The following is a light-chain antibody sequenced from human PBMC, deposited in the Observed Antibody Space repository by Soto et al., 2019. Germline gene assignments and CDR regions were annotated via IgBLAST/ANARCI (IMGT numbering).Light chain of an antibody. V-gene: IGKV3-15*01. Sequence: DIMLTQTPGTLSLSPWERATLSCMASQSVSIKLAWFQQKPGKAPSLLIYVVSTRATGVPVRFSGSGSGTEFTLTINSLQSEDFAVYYCQQYNNWPHAFGQGTKVDIK. J-gene: IGKJ2*01. CDR2: VVS. CDR1: QSVSIK. CDR3: QQYNNWPHA.